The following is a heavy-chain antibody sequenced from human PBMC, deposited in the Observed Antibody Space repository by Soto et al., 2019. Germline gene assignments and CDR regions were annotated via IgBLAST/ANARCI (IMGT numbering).Heavy chain of an antibody. CDR3: ARNLASHTNYYYGVDV. D-gene: IGHD1-1*01. CDR2: IYYYGST. J-gene: IGHJ6*02. CDR1: GGSIIISGYY. Sequence: LSLTCTVSGGSIIISGYYWGWIRQPPGKGLEWIGSIYYYGSTNYNPSLKSRVTISIDTSKNQFSLKLTSVTAADTAVYYCARNLASHTNYYYGVDVWGQGTTVTVS. V-gene: IGHV4-39*01.